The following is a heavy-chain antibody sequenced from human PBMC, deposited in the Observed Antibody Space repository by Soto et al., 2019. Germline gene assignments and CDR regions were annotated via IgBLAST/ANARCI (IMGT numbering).Heavy chain of an antibody. CDR2: IIPIFGTA. V-gene: IGHV1-69*13. CDR3: ARGRIAAAGRAASYYYGMDV. D-gene: IGHD6-13*01. J-gene: IGHJ6*02. CDR1: GGTFSRYA. Sequence: SVKVSCKASGGTFSRYAIRWVRQAPGQGLECMGGIIPIFGTANYAQKFQGRVTITADESTSTAYMELSSLRSEDTAVYYCARGRIAAAGRAASYYYGMDVWGQGTTVTVSS.